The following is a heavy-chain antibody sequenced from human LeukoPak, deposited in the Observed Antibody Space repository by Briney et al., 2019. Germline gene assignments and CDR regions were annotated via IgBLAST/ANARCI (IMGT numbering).Heavy chain of an antibody. D-gene: IGHD3-22*01. J-gene: IGHJ5*02. V-gene: IGHV3-23*01. CDR2: ISGSGGST. CDR3: VKGDYNSSGYRRYNWFDP. CDR1: GFTSINYA. Sequence: GGSLRLSCAAPGFTSINYAMSWVRQAPGKGLEWVSTISGSGGSTYYADSVKGRFTISRGNSKNTLYLQMNSLRGEDTAVYYCVKGDYNSSGYRRYNWFDPWGQGTLVTVSS.